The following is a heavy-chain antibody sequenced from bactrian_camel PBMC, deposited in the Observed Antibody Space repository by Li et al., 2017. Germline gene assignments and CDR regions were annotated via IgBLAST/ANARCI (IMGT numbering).Heavy chain of an antibody. D-gene: IGHD4*01. CDR2: IYTYGGST. J-gene: IGHJ4*01. CDR1: GYTSGNTD. V-gene: IGHV3S40*01. Sequence: VQLVESGGGSVQAGGSLRLSCAASGYTSGNTDRLRCMGWFRQVPGKEREEVAIIYTYGGSTRYADFVKGQFTISQDNAKNTVYLQMNSLKPEDTAMYYCAAGKRPCVLSYVDYWGQGTQVTVS. CDR3: AAGKRPCVLSYVDY.